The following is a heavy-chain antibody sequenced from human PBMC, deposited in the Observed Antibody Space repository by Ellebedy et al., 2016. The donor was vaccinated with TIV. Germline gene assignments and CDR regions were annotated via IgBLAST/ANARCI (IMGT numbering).Heavy chain of an antibody. V-gene: IGHV1-69*04. D-gene: IGHD4-11*01. Sequence: AASVKVSCKASGGTFSSDAISWVRQAPGQGLEWMGRFVPLLHIANYAQKFQARVTINADNSTNTVYMELISLRSEDTAVYYCANGREFTVTSLWGQGTLVIVSS. J-gene: IGHJ1*01. CDR3: ANGREFTVTSL. CDR2: FVPLLHIA. CDR1: GGTFSSDA.